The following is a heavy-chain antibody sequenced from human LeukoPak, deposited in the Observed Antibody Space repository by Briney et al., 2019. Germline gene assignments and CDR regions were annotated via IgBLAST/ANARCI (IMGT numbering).Heavy chain of an antibody. CDR2: IYPGDSDS. D-gene: IGHD2-2*01. J-gene: IGHJ5*02. V-gene: IGHV5-51*01. CDR3: ARLDCSTTSCRFDP. CDR1: GYSFTTYW. Sequence: GESLKISCKGSGYSFTTYWIGWVRQMPGKGLEWMGIIYPGDSDSRYSPSFQGQVTISADKSISTGYPQWSSLEASDTAMYDCARLDCSTTSCRFDPWGKGTLVTVSS.